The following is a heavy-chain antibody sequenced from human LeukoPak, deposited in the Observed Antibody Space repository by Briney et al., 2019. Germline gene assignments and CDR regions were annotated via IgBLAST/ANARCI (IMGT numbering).Heavy chain of an antibody. J-gene: IGHJ4*02. V-gene: IGHV4-39*07. Sequence: PSETLSLTCTVSGGSISSSSYYWGWIRQPPGKGLEWIGSIYYSGSTYYNPSLKSRVTISVDTSKNQFSLKLSSVTAADTAVYYCARNPDLDYWGQGTLVTVSS. CDR3: ARNPDLDY. CDR1: GGSISSSSYY. CDR2: IYYSGST.